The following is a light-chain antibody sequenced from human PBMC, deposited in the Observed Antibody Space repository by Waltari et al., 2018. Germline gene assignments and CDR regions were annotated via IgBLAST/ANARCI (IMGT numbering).Light chain of an antibody. CDR3: SSYTSSNTVV. CDR2: AVS. J-gene: IGLJ2*01. V-gene: IGLV2-14*03. Sequence: QSALTQPASVSGSPGQSITIPCSGTSSDVGGSNYVSLYQQYPGKAPKLMIYAVSHRPSGVSDRFSGSKSGSTASLTISGLQAEDEADYYCSSYTSSNTVVFGGGTKLTVL. CDR1: SSDVGGSNY.